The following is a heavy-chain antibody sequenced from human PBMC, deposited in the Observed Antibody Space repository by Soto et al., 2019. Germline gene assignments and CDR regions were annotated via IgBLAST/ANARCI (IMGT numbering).Heavy chain of an antibody. CDR2: IWYDGSNK. CDR3: AREGAWPLGAEWSSEPQYYFDY. CDR1: GFTFSSYG. J-gene: IGHJ4*02. V-gene: IGHV3-33*01. D-gene: IGHD3-3*01. Sequence: SCAASGFTFSSYGMHWVRQAPGKGLEWVAVIWYDGSNKYYADSVKGRFTISRDNSKNTLYLQMNSLRAEDTAVYYCAREGAWPLGAEWSSEPQYYFDYWGQGTLVTVSS.